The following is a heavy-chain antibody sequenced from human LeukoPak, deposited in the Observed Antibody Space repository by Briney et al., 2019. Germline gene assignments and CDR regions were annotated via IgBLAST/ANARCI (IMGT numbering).Heavy chain of an antibody. V-gene: IGHV3-23*01. CDR3: AKVGPPTKVTTGYLDY. Sequence: GGSLRLSCAASGFSFNNYAMSWVRQAPGKGLEWVSVISGSGGNTYYADSVKGRFTISRDNSKNTLYLQMNSLRAEDTAVYYCAKVGPPTKVTTGYLDYWGQGTLVTVSS. D-gene: IGHD4-17*01. J-gene: IGHJ4*02. CDR1: GFSFNNYA. CDR2: ISGSGGNT.